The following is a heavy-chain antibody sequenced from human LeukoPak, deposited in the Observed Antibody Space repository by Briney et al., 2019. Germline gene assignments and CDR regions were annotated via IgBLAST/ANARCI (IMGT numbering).Heavy chain of an antibody. D-gene: IGHD3-10*01. V-gene: IGHV1-18*01. CDR3: ARSADMVPIDY. J-gene: IGHJ4*02. Sequence: ASVTVSCTASGYTFTSYGISWVRQAPGQGLEWMGWISAYNGNTNYAQKLQGRVTMTTDTSTSTAYMELRSLRSDDTAVYYCARSADMVPIDYWGQGTLVTVSS. CDR2: ISAYNGNT. CDR1: GYTFTSYG.